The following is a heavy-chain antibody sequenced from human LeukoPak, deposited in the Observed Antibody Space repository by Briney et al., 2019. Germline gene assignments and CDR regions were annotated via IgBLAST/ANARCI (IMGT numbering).Heavy chain of an antibody. Sequence: GGSLRLSCAASGFTFTTFWMNWVRQVPGKGLVWVSLINPDGSTTTYADSVKGRFTISRDNAKNTVYLQMNSLRDEDTAVYYCARDGYAKFDYWGQGTLVTVSS. CDR2: INPDGSTT. V-gene: IGHV3-74*01. CDR3: ARDGYAKFDY. CDR1: GFTFTTFW. D-gene: IGHD5-18*01. J-gene: IGHJ4*02.